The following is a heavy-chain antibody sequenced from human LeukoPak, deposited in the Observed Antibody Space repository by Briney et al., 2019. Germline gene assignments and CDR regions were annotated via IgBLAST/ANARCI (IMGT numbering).Heavy chain of an antibody. V-gene: IGHV1-2*02. D-gene: IGHD1-26*01. CDR2: INPNSGVT. J-gene: IGHJ1*01. Sequence: ASVKVSCKASGYSFTGYYIHWVRQAPGQGLEWMGWINPNSGVTNYAQKFQGRVTITADESTSTAYMELSSLRSEDTAVYYCARTPRVGATVVRYFQHWGQGTLVTVSS. CDR1: GYSFTGYY. CDR3: ARTPRVGATVVRYFQH.